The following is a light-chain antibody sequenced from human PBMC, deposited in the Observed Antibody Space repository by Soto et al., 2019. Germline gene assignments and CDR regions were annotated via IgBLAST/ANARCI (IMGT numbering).Light chain of an antibody. V-gene: IGKV3-15*01. CDR2: GAS. CDR3: QQYNNWPLST. J-gene: IGKJ1*01. CDR1: HSISIN. Sequence: EIVMTQSPATLSVSPGERATLSCTSSHSISINLAWYQQKPGQAPRLLIYGASTRATAIPARFGGSGSGTEFTLTISSLQSEDFAVYYCQQYNNWPLSTLGPGTKVDIK.